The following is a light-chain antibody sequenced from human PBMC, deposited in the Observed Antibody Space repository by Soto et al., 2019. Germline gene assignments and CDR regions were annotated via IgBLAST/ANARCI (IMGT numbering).Light chain of an antibody. CDR3: QQYGSSPRT. J-gene: IGKJ1*01. CDR1: QTVRSSS. V-gene: IGKV3-20*01. Sequence: LKHSAGTMSLSKMARPNPSCNPSQTVRSSSLAWYQQKPGQAPRLLIFGASTRAAGFPDRFSGSGSGTDFTLTISRLEPEDFAVYYCQQYGSSPRTFGQGSIVDVK. CDR2: GAS.